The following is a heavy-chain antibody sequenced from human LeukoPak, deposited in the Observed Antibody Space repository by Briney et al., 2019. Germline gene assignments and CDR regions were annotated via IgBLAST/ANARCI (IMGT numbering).Heavy chain of an antibody. V-gene: IGHV3-21*01. CDR2: ISSSSSYI. J-gene: IGHJ4*02. CDR1: GFTFSSYS. D-gene: IGHD5-18*01. CDR3: ASAGYSYGYSARHFDY. Sequence: PGGSLRLSCAASGFTFSSYSMNWLRQSPGKGLEWVSSISSSSSYIYYADSVKGRFTISRDNAKNSLYLQMNSLRAEDTAVYYCASAGYSYGYSARHFDYWGQGTLVTVS.